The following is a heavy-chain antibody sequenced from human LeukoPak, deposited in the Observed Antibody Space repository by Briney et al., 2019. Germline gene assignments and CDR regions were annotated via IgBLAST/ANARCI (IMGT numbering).Heavy chain of an antibody. CDR1: GFTFGDDT. D-gene: IGHD5-24*01. CDR3: SREPKGRWLQFDY. J-gene: IGHJ4*02. CDR2: IRSKVHGGTA. Sequence: AGGSLRLSCTPSGFTFGDDTMSWFRQAPGKGLEWVGFIRSKVHGGTAEYAASVKGRFTLSRDDSKSIAYLQMNSLKIEDTAVYYCSREPKGRWLQFDYWGQGTLVTVSS. V-gene: IGHV3-49*03.